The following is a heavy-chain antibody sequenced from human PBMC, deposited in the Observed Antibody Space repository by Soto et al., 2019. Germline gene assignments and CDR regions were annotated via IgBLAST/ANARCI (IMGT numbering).Heavy chain of an antibody. V-gene: IGHV3-23*01. J-gene: IGHJ3*02. D-gene: IGHD6-13*01. CDR2: ISGGGVST. CDR1: GFTFMSNS. CDR3: AKLEQKLWDAFDI. Sequence: GGSLRLSCVASGFTFMSNSISWVRQAPGKGLEWASAISGGGVSTYYADSVKGRFTISRDNSKNTLYLQMNSLRAEDTAVYYCAKLEQKLWDAFDILGQGTMVTFSS.